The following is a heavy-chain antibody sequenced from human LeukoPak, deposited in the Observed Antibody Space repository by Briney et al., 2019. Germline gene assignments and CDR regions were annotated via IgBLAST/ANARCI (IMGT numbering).Heavy chain of an antibody. CDR3: AKEEHSGSLLTLDY. D-gene: IGHD1-26*01. V-gene: IGHV3-23*01. CDR2: SSGSDGST. CDR1: GFTFSTYG. J-gene: IGHJ4*02. Sequence: GGSLRLSCAASGFTFSTYGMSWVRQAPGKGLEWVSASSGSDGSTYYADSVKGRFTISRDHSKNTLYLQLNSLRAEDTAVYYCAKEEHSGSLLTLDYWGQGTLVTASS.